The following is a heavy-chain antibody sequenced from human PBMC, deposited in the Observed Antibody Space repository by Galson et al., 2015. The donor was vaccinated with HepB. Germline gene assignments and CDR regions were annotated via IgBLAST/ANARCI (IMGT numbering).Heavy chain of an antibody. J-gene: IGHJ4*02. CDR3: ARVYDIDY. V-gene: IGHV3-30-3*01. CDR2: ISYDGSNK. D-gene: IGHD3-22*01. Sequence: SLRLSCAASGFTFSSYAMHWVRQAPGKGLEWVAVISYDGSNKYYADAVKGRFTISRDNSKNTLYLQMNSLRAEDTAVYYCARVYDIDYWGQGTLVTVSS. CDR1: GFTFSSYA.